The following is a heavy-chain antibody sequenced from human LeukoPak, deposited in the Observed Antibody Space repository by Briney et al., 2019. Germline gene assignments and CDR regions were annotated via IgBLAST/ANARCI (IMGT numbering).Heavy chain of an antibody. J-gene: IGHJ5*02. Sequence: SETLSLTCAVSGGSISSYYWSWIRQPPGKGLEWIGYIYYSGSTNYNPSLKSRVTISVDTSKNQFSLKLSSVTAADTAVYYCARGLFMIFGVDTFENWFDPWGQGTLVTVSS. CDR2: IYYSGST. D-gene: IGHD3-3*01. CDR3: ARGLFMIFGVDTFENWFDP. V-gene: IGHV4-59*01. CDR1: GGSISSYY.